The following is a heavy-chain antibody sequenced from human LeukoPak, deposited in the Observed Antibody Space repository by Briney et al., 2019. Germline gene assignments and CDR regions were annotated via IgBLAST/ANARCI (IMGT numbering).Heavy chain of an antibody. V-gene: IGHV4-34*01. Sequence: SETLSLTCAVYGGSFSGYYWSWVRQPPGKGLEWIGEINHSGSTNYNPSLKSRVTISVDTSKNQFSLKLSSVTAADTAVYYCARLGGSSSGPRYWYFDLWGRGTLVTVSS. D-gene: IGHD6-6*01. CDR2: INHSGST. CDR3: ARLGGSSSGPRYWYFDL. CDR1: GGSFSGYY. J-gene: IGHJ2*01.